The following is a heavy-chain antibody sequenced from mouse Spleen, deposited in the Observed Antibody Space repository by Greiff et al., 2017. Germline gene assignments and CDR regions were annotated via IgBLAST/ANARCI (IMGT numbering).Heavy chain of an antibody. CDR3: AGQLGLNYAMDY. CDR2: ISSGGGNT. V-gene: IGHV5-9*04. J-gene: IGHJ4*01. Sequence: EVKLVESGGGLVKPGGSLKLSCAASGFTFSSYAMSWVRQTPEKRLEWVATISSGGGNTYYPDSVKGRFTISRDNAKNTLYLQMGSLKSEDTAMYYCAGQLGLNYAMDYWGQGTSVTVSS. D-gene: IGHD3-1*01. CDR1: GFTFSSYA.